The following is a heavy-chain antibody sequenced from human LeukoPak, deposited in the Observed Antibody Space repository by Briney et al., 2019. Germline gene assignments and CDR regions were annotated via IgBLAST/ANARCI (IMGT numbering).Heavy chain of an antibody. Sequence: GASVKVSCKASGYTFTSYGISWVRQAPGQGLEGMGWISAYNGNTNYAQKLQGRVTMTTDTSTSTAHMELRSLRSDDTAVYYCARNAGNYYYFDYWGQGTLGTVSA. CDR2: ISAYNGNT. D-gene: IGHD1-7*01. V-gene: IGHV1-18*01. CDR3: ARNAGNYYYFDY. J-gene: IGHJ4*02. CDR1: GYTFTSYG.